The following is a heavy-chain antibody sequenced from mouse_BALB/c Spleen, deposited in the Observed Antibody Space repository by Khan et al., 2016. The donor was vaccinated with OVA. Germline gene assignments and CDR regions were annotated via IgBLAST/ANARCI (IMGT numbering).Heavy chain of an antibody. Sequence: VELVESGPGLVALSQSLSITCTISGSLLTNYGVLWVRQPPGKGLEWPVVIWSDGSTTYNSALKSRLTISKDNSESQVFLKMNSLQTDDTAMYFCARQPYYHYNIMDYWGQGTSVTVSS. CDR1: GSLLTNYG. V-gene: IGHV2-6-1*01. D-gene: IGHD2-10*01. CDR3: ARQPYYHYNIMDY. J-gene: IGHJ4*01. CDR2: IWSDGST.